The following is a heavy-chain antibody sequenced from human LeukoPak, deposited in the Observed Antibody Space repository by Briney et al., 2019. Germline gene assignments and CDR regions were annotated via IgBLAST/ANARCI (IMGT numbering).Heavy chain of an antibody. Sequence: GASVKVSCKASGGTFSSYAISWVRQAPGQGLEWMGGIIPIFGTANYAQKFQGRVTITADKSTSTAYMELSSLRSEDTAVYYCARDSSGWYRRVYYYYYYMDVWGKGTTVTVSS. CDR2: IIPIFGTA. D-gene: IGHD6-19*01. V-gene: IGHV1-69*06. CDR3: ARDSSGWYRRVYYYYYYMDV. CDR1: GGTFSSYA. J-gene: IGHJ6*03.